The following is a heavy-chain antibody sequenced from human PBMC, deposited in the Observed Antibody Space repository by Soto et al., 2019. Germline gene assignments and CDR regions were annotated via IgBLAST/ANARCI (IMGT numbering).Heavy chain of an antibody. CDR3: ARSDQYYDIVYNWFDP. CDR2: IIPIFGTA. Sequence: QVQLVQSGAEVKKPGSSVKVSCKASGGTFSSYAISWVRQAPGQGLEWMGGIIPIFGTANYAQKFQGRVTITADKSTSTAYMELSSLRSEDTAVYYCARSDQYYDIVYNWFDPWGQGTLVTVSS. CDR1: GGTFSSYA. V-gene: IGHV1-69*06. J-gene: IGHJ5*02. D-gene: IGHD3-22*01.